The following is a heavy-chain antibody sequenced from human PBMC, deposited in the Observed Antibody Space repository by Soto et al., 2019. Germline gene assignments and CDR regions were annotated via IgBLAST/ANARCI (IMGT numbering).Heavy chain of an antibody. CDR1: GFTFSSYA. CDR3: AKDRIAARPSNWFDP. D-gene: IGHD6-6*01. J-gene: IGHJ5*02. V-gene: IGHV3-23*01. Sequence: GGSLRLSCAASGFTFSSYAMSCVRQAPGKGLEWVSAISGSGGSTYYADSVKGRFTISRDNSKNTLYLQMNSLRAEDTAVYYCAKDRIAARPSNWFDPWGQGTLVTVSS. CDR2: ISGSGGST.